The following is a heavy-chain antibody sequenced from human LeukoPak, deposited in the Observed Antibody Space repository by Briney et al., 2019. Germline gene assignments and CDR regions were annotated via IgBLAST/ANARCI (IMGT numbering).Heavy chain of an antibody. J-gene: IGHJ2*01. Sequence: GASVKVPCKASGYSLTSYGITWVRQAPGQGLEWMGWISTKNGNTNYAQKLQGRVTMTTDTSTSTAYMELRSLRSDDTAVYYCARFLTVTNSWYFDLWGRGTLVTVSS. CDR1: GYSLTSYG. CDR3: ARFLTVTNSWYFDL. V-gene: IGHV1-18*04. CDR2: ISTKNGNT. D-gene: IGHD4-17*01.